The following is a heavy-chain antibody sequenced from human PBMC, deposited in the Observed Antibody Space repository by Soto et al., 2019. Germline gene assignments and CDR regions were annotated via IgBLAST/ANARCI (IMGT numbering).Heavy chain of an antibody. CDR2: IILPFGTP. J-gene: IGHJ4*02. Sequence: QVRLVQSGAEVKKPGSSVKVSCKASGGTFSNYAISWVRQAPGQGLEWMGGIILPFGTPNYAQKFQGRVTITADESMTTAYMELSGLRSEGTAVYCRARGAEYGGYFDYWGRGTLVTVSS. CDR1: GGTFSNYA. CDR3: ARGAEYGGYFDY. V-gene: IGHV1-69*12. D-gene: IGHD2-2*01.